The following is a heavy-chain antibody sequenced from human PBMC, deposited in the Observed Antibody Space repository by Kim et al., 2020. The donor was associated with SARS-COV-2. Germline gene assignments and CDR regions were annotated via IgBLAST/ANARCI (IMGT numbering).Heavy chain of an antibody. CDR2: I. CDR3: ARRGSSGSLDY. V-gene: IGHV3-48*04. Sequence: IYYADSVKGRFTISRDNAKNSLYLQMNSLRAEDTAVYYCARRGSSGSLDYWGQGTLVTVSS. J-gene: IGHJ4*02. D-gene: IGHD2-15*01.